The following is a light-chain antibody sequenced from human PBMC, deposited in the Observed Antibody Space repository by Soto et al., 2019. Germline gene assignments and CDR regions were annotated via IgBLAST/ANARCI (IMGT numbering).Light chain of an antibody. V-gene: IGKV1-33*01. CDR3: QQYDNLPLT. Sequence: EIQVTQYTSSLSASVGDRVTITCQASQDINNYLNWYQQKSGKAPKLLIYDASDLETGVPSRFSGSGSGTDFTFTISSLQPEDIATYYCQQYDNLPLTFGGGTNVDIK. CDR2: DAS. J-gene: IGKJ4*01. CDR1: QDINNY.